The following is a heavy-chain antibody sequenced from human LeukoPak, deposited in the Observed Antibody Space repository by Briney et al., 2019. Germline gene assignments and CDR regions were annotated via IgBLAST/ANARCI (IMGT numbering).Heavy chain of an antibody. J-gene: IGHJ4*02. CDR3: ARNAGGDYIRDDS. D-gene: IGHD3-10*02. CDR1: GYTFINYG. V-gene: IGHV1-69*04. CDR2: IVPILDMA. Sequence: WASVKVSCKASGYTFINYGISWVRQAPGQGLEWMGRIVPILDMANYAQKFQGRVTISADKSTDTAYMELSSLRSEDTAVYYCARNAGGDYIRDDSWGQGTLVIVSS.